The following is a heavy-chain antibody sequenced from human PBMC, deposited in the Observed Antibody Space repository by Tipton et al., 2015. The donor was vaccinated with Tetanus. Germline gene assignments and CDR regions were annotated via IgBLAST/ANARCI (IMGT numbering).Heavy chain of an antibody. J-gene: IGHJ5*02. D-gene: IGHD3-10*01. CDR1: GHNSRSYW. Sequence: QLVQSGAEVKKPGESLKISCKASGHNSRSYWINWVRQMPGKGLEWMGIISPGDSEATYSPAFQGQITIAADKPLSTAYLQWSSLKASDTAIYFCARLPKHYSASGSTWGQGTLVTVSS. CDR3: ARLPKHYSASGST. V-gene: IGHV5-51*01. CDR2: ISPGDSEA.